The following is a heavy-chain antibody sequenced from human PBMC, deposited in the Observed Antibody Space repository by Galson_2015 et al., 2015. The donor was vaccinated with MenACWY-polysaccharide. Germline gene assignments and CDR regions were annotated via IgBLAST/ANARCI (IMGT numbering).Heavy chain of an antibody. Sequence: TLSLTCTVSGGSISSGSYYWSWIRQPAGKGLEWIGRIYTSGSTNYNPSLKSRVTISVDTSKNQFSLKPSSVTAADTAVYYCARAEAVLWGSVDYWGQGTLVTVSS. CDR3: ARAEAVLWGSVDY. J-gene: IGHJ4*02. D-gene: IGHD3-16*01. CDR1: GGSISSGSYY. CDR2: IYTSGST. V-gene: IGHV4-61*02.